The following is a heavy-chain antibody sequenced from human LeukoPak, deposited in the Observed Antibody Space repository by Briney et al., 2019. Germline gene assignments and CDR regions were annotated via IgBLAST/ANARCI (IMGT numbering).Heavy chain of an antibody. J-gene: IGHJ6*03. CDR2: ISAYNGNI. Sequence: GASVKVSCKASGYTFTNYDISWVRQAPGQGLEWMEWISAYNGNINYVQKLQGRVTMTTDTSTSTAYMELRSLRSDDTAVYYCAREAPSYSSGWSYYYYYYYMDVWGKGTTVTISS. D-gene: IGHD6-19*01. CDR1: GYTFTNYD. CDR3: AREAPSYSSGWSYYYYYYYMDV. V-gene: IGHV1-18*01.